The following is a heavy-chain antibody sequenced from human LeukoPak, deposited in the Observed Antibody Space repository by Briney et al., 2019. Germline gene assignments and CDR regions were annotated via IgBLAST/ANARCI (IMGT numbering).Heavy chain of an antibody. J-gene: IGHJ2*01. CDR3: ARDRDSSGLRDFDL. Sequence: PSETLSLTCTVSGGSINSYYWSWIRQPPGKGLEWIGYIYYSGNTNYNPSLKSRVSISIDTSKNQLSLQLSSVTAADTAVYYCARDRDSSGLRDFDLWGRGTLVTASA. CDR1: GGSINSYY. D-gene: IGHD3-22*01. CDR2: IYYSGNT. V-gene: IGHV4-59*01.